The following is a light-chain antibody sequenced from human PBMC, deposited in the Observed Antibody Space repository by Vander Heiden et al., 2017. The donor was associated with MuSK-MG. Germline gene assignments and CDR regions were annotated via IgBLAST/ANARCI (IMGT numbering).Light chain of an antibody. CDR3: QPRYSTTTST. V-gene: IGKV1-39*01. Sequence: DLHFTHSPSALSASVEDRVTITCRASQSISSYVNWYQQKPGKAPKLLIYAASRLQSGVPERVRGSGSATDFTLTNSNLQPEDEAKYFCQPRYSTTTSTFGKGKRLEIK. J-gene: IGKJ5*01. CDR1: QSISSY. CDR2: AAS.